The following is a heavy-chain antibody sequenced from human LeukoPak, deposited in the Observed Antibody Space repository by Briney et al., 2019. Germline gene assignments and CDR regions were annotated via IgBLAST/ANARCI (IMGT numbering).Heavy chain of an antibody. D-gene: IGHD3-22*01. CDR1: GFTFSSYA. Sequence: GGSLRLSCAASGFTFSSYAMSWVRQAPGKGLVWVSAISGSGGSTYYADSVKGRFTISRVNSKNTLYLQMNSLRAEDTAVYYCAKDLSHRSGYSYYFDYWGQGTLVTVSS. CDR2: ISGSGGST. J-gene: IGHJ4*02. V-gene: IGHV3-23*01. CDR3: AKDLSHRSGYSYYFDY.